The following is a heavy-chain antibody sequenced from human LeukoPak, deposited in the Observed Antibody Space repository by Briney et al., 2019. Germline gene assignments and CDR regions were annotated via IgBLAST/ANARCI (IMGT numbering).Heavy chain of an antibody. Sequence: ASVKVSCKASGYTFTGYYMHWVRQAPGQGLEWMGRINPNSGGTNYAQKFQGRATMTRDTSIGTAYMELSRLRSDDTAVYYCARSSGFIPFDYWGQGTLVTVSS. D-gene: IGHD6-19*01. CDR3: ARSSGFIPFDY. CDR1: GYTFTGYY. V-gene: IGHV1-2*06. CDR2: INPNSGGT. J-gene: IGHJ4*02.